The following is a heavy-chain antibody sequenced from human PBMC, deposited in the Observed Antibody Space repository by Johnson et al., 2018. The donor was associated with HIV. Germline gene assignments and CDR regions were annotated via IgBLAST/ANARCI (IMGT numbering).Heavy chain of an antibody. J-gene: IGHJ3*02. D-gene: IGHD6-19*01. CDR2: ISSSGSTT. Sequence: QVHLVESGGGLVKPGGSLRLSCAASGFTFSDYYMHWIRQAPGKGLEWVSYISSSGSTTYYADSLKGRFTVSRDNAKNPLYLQMNSLRVDDTAVYYCARDQSNGWNRGAFDIWGQGTVVTVSS. CDR3: ARDQSNGWNRGAFDI. V-gene: IGHV3-11*04. CDR1: GFTFSDYY.